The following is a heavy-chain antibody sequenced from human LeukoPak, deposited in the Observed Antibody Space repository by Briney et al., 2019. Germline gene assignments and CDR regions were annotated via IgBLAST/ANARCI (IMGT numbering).Heavy chain of an antibody. CDR1: GFTFSNAW. CDR3: PTNEAFDI. V-gene: IGHV3-15*01. CDR2: IKTKSGGGETT. J-gene: IGHJ3*02. Sequence: GGSLRLSCAASGFTFSNAWMSWVRQAPGKGLEWVGRIKTKSGGGETTDYAAPVKGRFTVSRDDSKNTLYLQMNSLKTEDTALYYCPTNEAFDIWGQGTMVTVSS.